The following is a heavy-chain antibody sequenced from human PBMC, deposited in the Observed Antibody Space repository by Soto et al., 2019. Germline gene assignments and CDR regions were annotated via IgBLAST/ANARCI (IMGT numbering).Heavy chain of an antibody. CDR2: IYYSGTT. J-gene: IGHJ4*02. D-gene: IGHD7-27*01. Sequence: PSETLSLTCTVSGGSISSGGYYWSWIRQHPGKGLEWIGYIYYSGTTYYNPSLKSRVAISVDTSKDQFSLKLSSVTAADTAVYYCARRWGRTFDYWGQGTLVTVSS. CDR3: ARRWGRTFDY. CDR1: GGSISSGGYY. V-gene: IGHV4-31*03.